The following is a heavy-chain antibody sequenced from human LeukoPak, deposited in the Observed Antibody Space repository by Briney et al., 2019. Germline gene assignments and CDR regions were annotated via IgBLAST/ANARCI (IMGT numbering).Heavy chain of an antibody. D-gene: IGHD1-14*01. J-gene: IGHJ5*02. CDR1: GDFISSGNYY. CDR2: FSTSGST. Sequence: PSETLSLTCTVYGDFISSGNYYWTWIRQPAGEGLEWIGRFSTSGSTNYNPSLMSRVTISLDTSKNQFSLNLRSVTAADTAVYYCARDTRGPDGHDWFDPWGQGILVTVSS. CDR3: ARDTRGPDGHDWFDP. V-gene: IGHV4-61*02.